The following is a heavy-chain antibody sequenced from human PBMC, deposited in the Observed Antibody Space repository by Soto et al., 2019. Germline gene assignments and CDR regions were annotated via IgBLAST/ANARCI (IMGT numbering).Heavy chain of an antibody. Sequence: HPGGSLRLSCAASGFTFSSYGMHWVRQAPGKGLEWVAVISYDGSNKYYADSVKGRFTISRDNSKNTLYLQMNSLRAEDTAVYYCAKDQVYDFSDLYGMDVWGQGTTVTVSS. V-gene: IGHV3-30*18. CDR1: GFTFSSYG. CDR3: AKDQVYDFSDLYGMDV. D-gene: IGHD3-3*01. CDR2: ISYDGSNK. J-gene: IGHJ6*02.